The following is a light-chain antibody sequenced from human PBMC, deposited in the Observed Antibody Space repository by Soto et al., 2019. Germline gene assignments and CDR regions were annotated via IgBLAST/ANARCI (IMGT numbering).Light chain of an antibody. CDR3: QSYDSSNRV. V-gene: IGLV6-57*03. Sequence: NFMLTQPHSVSESPGKTVTIPCTRASAGIASNYVQGYRQRPGSAPTTVIYEDNKRPSGVPDRFSGSIDSSSNSASLTISGLKTEDEADYYWQSYDSSNRVFGGGTKLTVL. CDR2: EDN. CDR1: SAGIASNY. J-gene: IGLJ3*02.